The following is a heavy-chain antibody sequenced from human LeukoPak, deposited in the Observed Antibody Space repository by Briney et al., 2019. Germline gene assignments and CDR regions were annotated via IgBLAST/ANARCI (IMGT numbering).Heavy chain of an antibody. D-gene: IGHD6-13*01. CDR1: GFTFSSYA. J-gene: IGHJ4*02. Sequence: GGSLSLSCAASGFTFSSYAMTWVRQAPGKGLEWVSGISGSDGSTYYADSVKGRFTISRDNSKDTLYLQMNSLRAEDTAIYYCAKDREAYYSSNWYFDYWGQGTLVTVSS. CDR2: ISGSDGST. CDR3: AKDREAYYSSNWYFDY. V-gene: IGHV3-23*01.